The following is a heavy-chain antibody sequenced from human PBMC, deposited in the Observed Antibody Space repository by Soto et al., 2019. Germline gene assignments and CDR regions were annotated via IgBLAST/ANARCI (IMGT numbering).Heavy chain of an antibody. CDR1: GYTFTGYY. V-gene: IGHV1-2*04. CDR3: ARGGGRFLEWLTPDYYYYYGMDV. D-gene: IGHD3-3*01. CDR2: INPNSGGT. J-gene: IGHJ6*02. Sequence: GASVKVSCKASGYTFTGYYMHWVRQAPGQGLEWMGWINPNSGGTKYAQKFQGWVTMTRDTSISTAYMELSRLSSDDTAVYYCARGGGRFLEWLTPDYYYYYGMDVWRQGTTVTVSS.